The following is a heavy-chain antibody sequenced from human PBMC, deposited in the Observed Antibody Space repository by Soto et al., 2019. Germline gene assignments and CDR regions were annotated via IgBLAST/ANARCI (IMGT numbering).Heavy chain of an antibody. V-gene: IGHV3-23*01. D-gene: IGHD3-3*01. CDR1: GFTFSSYA. J-gene: IGHJ6*02. Sequence: PGGSLRLSCAASGFTFSSYAMSWVRQAPGKGLEWVSAISGSGGSTYYADSVKGRFTISRDNSKNKLYLQMNSLRAEDTAVYYCLRTRLRFLEWLSKSPYYYYGMDVWGQGTTVTVS. CDR2: ISGSGGST. CDR3: LRTRLRFLEWLSKSPYYYYGMDV.